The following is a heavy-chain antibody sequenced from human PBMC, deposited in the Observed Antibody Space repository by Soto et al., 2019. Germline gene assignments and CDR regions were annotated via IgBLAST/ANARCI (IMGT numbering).Heavy chain of an antibody. V-gene: IGHV3-53*04. Sequence: EVQLVESGGGLVQPGGSLRLSCAASGFTVSSNYMSWVRQAPGKGLEWVSVIYSGGSTYYADSVKGRITISRHNSKNTLYLQMNSLRAEDTAVYYCAREDGGARAFDIWGQGTMVTVSS. D-gene: IGHD4-17*01. CDR2: IYSGGST. CDR3: AREDGGARAFDI. CDR1: GFTVSSNY. J-gene: IGHJ3*02.